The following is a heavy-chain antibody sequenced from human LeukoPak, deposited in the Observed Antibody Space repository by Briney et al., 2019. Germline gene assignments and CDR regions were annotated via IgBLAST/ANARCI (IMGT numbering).Heavy chain of an antibody. J-gene: IGHJ4*02. CDR3: AASTKHTAMVDY. CDR2: IGSSSSYI. Sequence: GGSLRLSRAASGFTFSIYSMNWVRQAPGKGLEWVSSIGSSSSYIYYADSVKGRFTISRDNAKNSLYLQMNSLRAEDTAVYYCAASTKHTAMVDYWGQGTLVTVSS. D-gene: IGHD5-18*01. CDR1: GFTFSIYS. V-gene: IGHV3-21*01.